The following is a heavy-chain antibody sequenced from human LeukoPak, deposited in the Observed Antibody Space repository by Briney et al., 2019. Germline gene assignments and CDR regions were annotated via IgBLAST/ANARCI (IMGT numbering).Heavy chain of an antibody. Sequence: GGSLRLSCAASGFTVSTKFMSWVRQAPGKGLEWVSVIYDSGITYYADSVKGRFTISGDNSKNMLFLQMNSLRAEDTAVYYCARFYDTSGYLDCWGQGTLVTVSS. V-gene: IGHV3-66*01. CDR3: ARFYDTSGYLDC. D-gene: IGHD3-22*01. J-gene: IGHJ4*02. CDR1: GFTVSTKF. CDR2: IYDSGIT.